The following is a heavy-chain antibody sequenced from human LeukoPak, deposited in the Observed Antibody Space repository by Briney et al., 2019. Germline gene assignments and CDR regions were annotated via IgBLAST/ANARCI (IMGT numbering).Heavy chain of an antibody. D-gene: IGHD3-22*01. J-gene: IGHJ4*02. V-gene: IGHV3-30*02. CDR1: GFTFSTSV. CDR3: AKESDYYDSSGIDY. Sequence: PGGSLRLSCAASGFTFSTSVMHWVRQAPGKGLEWLSFIRFDGSEKYYADSVKARFSISRDNSMNTLYLQMNSLRPEDTAVYYCAKESDYYDSSGIDYWGQGTLVTVSS. CDR2: IRFDGSEK.